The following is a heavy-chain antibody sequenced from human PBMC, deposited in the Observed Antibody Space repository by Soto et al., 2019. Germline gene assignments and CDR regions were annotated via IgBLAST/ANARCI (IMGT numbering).Heavy chain of an antibody. CDR2: ISSSSSYI. Sequence: GGSLRLSCAASGFTFSSYSMNWVRQAPGKGLEWVSSISSSSSYIYYADSVKGRFTISRDNAKNSLYLQMNSLRAEDTAVYYCARDRRYFDWVPLDYWGQGTLVTVSS. V-gene: IGHV3-21*01. CDR1: GFTFSSYS. J-gene: IGHJ4*02. D-gene: IGHD3-9*01. CDR3: ARDRRYFDWVPLDY.